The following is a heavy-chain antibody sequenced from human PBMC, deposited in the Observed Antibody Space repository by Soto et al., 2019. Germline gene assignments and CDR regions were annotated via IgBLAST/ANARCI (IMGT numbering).Heavy chain of an antibody. V-gene: IGHV3-9*01. J-gene: IGHJ4*02. CDR2: IAWNSRVL. CDR3: AKGRYDFWSPYYFDS. D-gene: IGHD3-3*01. CDR1: GLNFDDFA. Sequence: EVQLVESGGRLVQPGRSLRLSCVGTGLNFDDFAMHWVRQAPGKGLEWVSGIAWNSRVLAYADSVKGRFTISRDNARNSLYLQMDSLRDEDTALYYCAKGRYDFWSPYYFDSWGQGTLVTVSS.